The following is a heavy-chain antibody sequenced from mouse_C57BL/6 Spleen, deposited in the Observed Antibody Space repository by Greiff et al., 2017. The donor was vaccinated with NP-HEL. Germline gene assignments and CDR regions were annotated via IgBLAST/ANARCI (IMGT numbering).Heavy chain of an antibody. J-gene: IGHJ4*01. V-gene: IGHV1-50*01. CDR3: ARSGYYGSRGAMDY. Sequence: QVQLQQPGAELVKPGASVKLSCKASGYTFTSYWMQWVKQRPGQGLEWIGEIDPSARYTNYNQKFQGKATLTVDTSSRTAYMQLSSLTSEDSAVYYCARSGYYGSRGAMDYWGQGTSGTVSS. D-gene: IGHD1-1*01. CDR2: IDPSARYT. CDR1: GYTFTSYW.